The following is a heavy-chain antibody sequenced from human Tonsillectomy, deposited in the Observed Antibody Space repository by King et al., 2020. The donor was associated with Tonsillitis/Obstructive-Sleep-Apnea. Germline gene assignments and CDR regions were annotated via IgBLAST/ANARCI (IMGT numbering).Heavy chain of an antibody. J-gene: IGHJ4*02. CDR1: GGSISSYY. Sequence: QLQESAPGLVKPSETLSLTCTVSGGSISSYYWSWIRQPPGKGLEWIGYIYYSGSTNYNPSLKSRVTISVDTSKNQFSLKLSSVTAADTAVYYCARITPQYDFWSGFDYWGQGTLVTVSS. CDR2: IYYSGST. D-gene: IGHD3-3*01. CDR3: ARITPQYDFWSGFDY. V-gene: IGHV4-59*08.